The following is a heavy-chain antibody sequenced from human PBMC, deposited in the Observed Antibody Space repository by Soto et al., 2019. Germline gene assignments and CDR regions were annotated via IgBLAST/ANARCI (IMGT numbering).Heavy chain of an antibody. D-gene: IGHD6-19*01. Sequence: GESLKISCKGSGYSFTSYWIGWVRQMPGKGLEWMGIIYPGDSDTRYSPSFQGQVTISADKSISTAYLQWSSLKASDTAMYYCARSPGPSSGYYYGMDVWGQGTTVTVSS. V-gene: IGHV5-51*01. CDR2: IYPGDSDT. CDR3: ARSPGPSSGYYYGMDV. J-gene: IGHJ6*02. CDR1: GYSFTSYW.